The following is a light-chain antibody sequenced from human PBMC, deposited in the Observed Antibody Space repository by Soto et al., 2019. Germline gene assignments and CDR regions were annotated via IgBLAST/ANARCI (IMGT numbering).Light chain of an antibody. CDR3: SSSTSSSTLV. V-gene: IGLV2-14*01. Sequence: HSVLTQPASVSGSPGQSITISCTGTSSDVGGYNYVSWYQQHPGKAPKLMIYEVSNRPSGVSNRFSGSKSGNTASLTISGIQAEDEADYYCSSSTSSSTLVFGTGTKLTVL. J-gene: IGLJ1*01. CDR1: SSDVGGYNY. CDR2: EVS.